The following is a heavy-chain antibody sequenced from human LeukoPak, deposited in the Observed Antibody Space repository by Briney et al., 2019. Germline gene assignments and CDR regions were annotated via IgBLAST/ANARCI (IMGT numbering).Heavy chain of an antibody. CDR3: ARDHAVAAAGRYYYYGMDV. J-gene: IGHJ6*02. CDR1: GGTFSSYA. D-gene: IGHD6-13*01. Sequence: SVKVSCKASGGTFSSYAISWVRQAPGQGLEWMGGITPIFGTANYAQKFQGRVTITADESTSTAYMELSSLRSEDTAVYYCARDHAVAAAGRYYYYGMDVWGQGTTVTVSS. CDR2: ITPIFGTA. V-gene: IGHV1-69*13.